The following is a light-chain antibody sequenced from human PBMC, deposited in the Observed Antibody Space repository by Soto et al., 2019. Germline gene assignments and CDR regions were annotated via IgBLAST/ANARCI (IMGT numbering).Light chain of an antibody. CDR1: QGISSY. Sequence: IQLTQSPSSLSASVGDRVTITCRASQGISSYLAWYQQKPGKAPKLLIYAASTLQSGVPSRFSGSGSGTDFTLTISSLQPEDFATYYCQQLNSYPPYTFGQGTKLDLK. CDR3: QQLNSYPPYT. V-gene: IGKV1-9*01. J-gene: IGKJ2*01. CDR2: AAS.